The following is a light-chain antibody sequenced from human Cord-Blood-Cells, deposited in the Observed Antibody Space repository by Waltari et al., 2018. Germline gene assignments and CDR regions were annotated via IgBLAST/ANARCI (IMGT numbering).Light chain of an antibody. J-gene: IGKJ1*01. CDR1: QSVTSN. V-gene: IGKV3-15*01. CDR2: GAS. CDR3: QQYNNWPPWT. Sequence: EIVMTQSPATLSVSPGERATLSCRASQSVTSNLAWYQQQPGQAPMLLLYGASTRATGIPARFSGSGSGTEFTLTISSLQSEDFAVYYCQQYNNWPPWTFGQGTKVEIK.